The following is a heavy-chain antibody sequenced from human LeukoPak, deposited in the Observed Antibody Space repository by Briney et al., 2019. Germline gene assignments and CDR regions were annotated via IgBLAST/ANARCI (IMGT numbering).Heavy chain of an antibody. CDR1: GFIFSDHW. CDR2: VNNDGSDT. CDR3: ARDNSYGDYAPPAWWY. J-gene: IGHJ4*02. Sequence: QPGGSLRLSCGASGFIFSDHWMYWVRQAPGKGLVWVSRVNNDGSDTTYTDSMKGRFTISRDNAKNTVYLQMNSLRAEDTAVYYCARDNSYGDYAPPAWWYWGQGTLVTVSS. V-gene: IGHV3-74*01. D-gene: IGHD4-17*01.